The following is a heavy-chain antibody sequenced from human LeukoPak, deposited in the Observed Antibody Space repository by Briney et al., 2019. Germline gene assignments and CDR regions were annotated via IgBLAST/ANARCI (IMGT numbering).Heavy chain of an antibody. V-gene: IGHV4-59*01. CDR2: IYYSGST. D-gene: IGHD5-18*01. CDR1: GGSISSYY. Sequence: SETLSLTCTVSGGSISSYYWGWIRQPPGKGLEWIGYIYYSGSTNYNPSLKSRVTISVDTSKNQFSLKLSSVTAAGTAVYYCAGSGYSYGLLYYFDYWGQGTLVTVSS. J-gene: IGHJ4*02. CDR3: AGSGYSYGLLYYFDY.